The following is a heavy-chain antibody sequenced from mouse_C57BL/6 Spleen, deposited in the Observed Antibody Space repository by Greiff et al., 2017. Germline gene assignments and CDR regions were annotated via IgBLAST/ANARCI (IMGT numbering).Heavy chain of an antibody. Sequence: EVKLVESGGGLVKPGGSLKLSCAASGFTFSDYGMHWVRQAPEKGLEWVAYISSGSSTIYYADTVKGRFTISRDNAKNTLFLQMTSLRSEDTAMYYCARPAFYDGYYGSHDWGQGTTLTVSS. CDR2: ISSGSSTI. V-gene: IGHV5-17*01. D-gene: IGHD2-3*01. CDR1: GFTFSDYG. J-gene: IGHJ2*01. CDR3: ARPAFYDGYYGSHD.